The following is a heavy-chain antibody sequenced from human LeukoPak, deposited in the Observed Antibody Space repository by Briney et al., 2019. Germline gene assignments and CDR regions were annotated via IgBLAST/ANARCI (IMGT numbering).Heavy chain of an antibody. D-gene: IGHD2-2*01. J-gene: IGHJ3*02. Sequence: PGGSLRLSCAASGFTFSNAWMSWVRQAPGKGLEWVGRIKSKTDGGTTDYAAPVKGRFTISRDDSKNTLYLQMYSLKTEDTAVYYCTTDPDIVVVPAPKGAFDIWGQGTMVTVSS. CDR2: IKSKTDGGTT. CDR3: TTDPDIVVVPAPKGAFDI. CDR1: GFTFSNAW. V-gene: IGHV3-15*01.